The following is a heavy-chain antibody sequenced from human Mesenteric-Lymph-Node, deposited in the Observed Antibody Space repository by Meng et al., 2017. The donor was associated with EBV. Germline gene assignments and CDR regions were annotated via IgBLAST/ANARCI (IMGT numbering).Heavy chain of an antibody. CDR2: ISQSGDT. Sequence: VRLHEGGAGVLEPSGSLSLTCAASGGSVSGYHWSWIRQPPGKGLEYIGEISQSGDTNYNPSLKSRVTISVDTSRNQFSLKMRSVTAADTAVYYCARGTIFGIVVTYFDYWSQGNLVTVSS. J-gene: IGHJ4*02. V-gene: IGHV4-34*01. CDR1: GGSVSGYH. D-gene: IGHD3-3*01. CDR3: ARGTIFGIVVTYFDY.